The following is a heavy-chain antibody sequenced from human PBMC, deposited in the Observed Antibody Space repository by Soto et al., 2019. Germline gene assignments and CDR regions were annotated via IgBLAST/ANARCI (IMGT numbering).Heavy chain of an antibody. V-gene: IGHV1-69*01. CDR3: ARDRDDYGSGNYYNRIDF. J-gene: IGHJ4*02. Sequence: VQLVQSGAEVKKPGSSVKVSCKASGGIFSTYAISWLRQAPGQGLEWMGGIIPIFGTPNYAQRFQGRVTITADESTTTSYIELSRLKCEDTAVYYCARDRDDYGSGNYYNRIDFWGQGTLVTVSS. CDR2: IIPIFGTP. CDR1: GGIFSTYA. D-gene: IGHD3-10*01.